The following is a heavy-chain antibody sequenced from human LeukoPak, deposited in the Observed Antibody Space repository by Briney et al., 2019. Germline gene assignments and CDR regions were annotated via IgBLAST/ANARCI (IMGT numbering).Heavy chain of an antibody. V-gene: IGHV4-39*01. CDR2: IYYSGST. CDR1: GGSISSSSYY. Sequence: SETLSLTCTVSGGSISSSSYYWGWIRQPPGKGLEWIGSIYYSGSTYYNPSLKSRVTISVDTSKNQFSLKLSSVTAADTAVYYCARIAAAGNFDYWGQGTLFTVSS. CDR3: ARIAAAGNFDY. D-gene: IGHD6-13*01. J-gene: IGHJ4*02.